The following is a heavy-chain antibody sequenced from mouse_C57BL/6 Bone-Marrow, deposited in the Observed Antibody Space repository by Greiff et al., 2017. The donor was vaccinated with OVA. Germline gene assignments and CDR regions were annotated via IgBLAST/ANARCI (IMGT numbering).Heavy chain of an antibody. D-gene: IGHD2-4*01. CDR3: APSPYDYDVGFAY. Sequence: VQLQQPGAELVKPGASVKLSCKASGYTFPSYWMHWVKQRPGQGLEWIGMIHPNSGSTNYNEKFKSKATLTVDKYSSTAYMQLSSLTSEDSAVYYWAPSPYDYDVGFAYWGQGTLVTVSA. V-gene: IGHV1-64*01. CDR1: GYTFPSYW. J-gene: IGHJ3*01. CDR2: IHPNSGST.